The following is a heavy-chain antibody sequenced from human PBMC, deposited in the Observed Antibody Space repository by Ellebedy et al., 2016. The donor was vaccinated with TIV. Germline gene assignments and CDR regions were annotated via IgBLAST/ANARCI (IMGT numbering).Heavy chain of an antibody. Sequence: AASVKVSCKASGYSFTGYYIHWVRQAPGQGLEWMEWINPDRGDTKYPQSFQVRVSMTRDPSSSTAYMELSGLTSDDTAIYYCAKDRFPYYDSSGTTGYFDCWGQGTLVTVSS. J-gene: IGHJ4*02. D-gene: IGHD3-22*01. CDR2: INPDRGDT. CDR1: GYSFTGYY. CDR3: AKDRFPYYDSSGTTGYFDC. V-gene: IGHV1-2*02.